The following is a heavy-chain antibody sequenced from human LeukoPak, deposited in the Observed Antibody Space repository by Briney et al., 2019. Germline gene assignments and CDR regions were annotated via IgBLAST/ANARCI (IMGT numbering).Heavy chain of an antibody. D-gene: IGHD6-13*01. Sequence: GGSLRLSCAASGFTFSSYEMNWVRQAPGKGLEWVSYISSSSSYIYYADSVKGRFTISRDNAKNSLYLQMNSLRAEDTAVYYCARGRSSSYKYFDYWGQGTLVTVSS. CDR3: ARGRSSSYKYFDY. CDR2: ISSSSSYI. J-gene: IGHJ4*02. V-gene: IGHV3-21*05. CDR1: GFTFSSYE.